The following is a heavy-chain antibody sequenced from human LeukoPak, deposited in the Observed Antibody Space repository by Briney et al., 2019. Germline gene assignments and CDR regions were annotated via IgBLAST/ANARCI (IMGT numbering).Heavy chain of an antibody. CDR2: IKEDGSEK. CDR1: QFTFSTYW. CDR3: AKAIAAPIWYFDL. V-gene: IGHV3-7*05. D-gene: IGHD6-13*01. J-gene: IGHJ2*01. Sequence: PGGSLRLSCAASQFTFSTYWMSWLRQAPGKGLEWVANIKEDGSEKYYVDSVEGRFTISRDNAKNSLFLQVNSLRAEDTAVYYCAKAIAAPIWYFDLWGRGTLVTVSS.